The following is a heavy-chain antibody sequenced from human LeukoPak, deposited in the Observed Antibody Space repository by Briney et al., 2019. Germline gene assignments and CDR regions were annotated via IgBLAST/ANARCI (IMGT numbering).Heavy chain of an antibody. CDR3: ARSPYDFWSGKYYYYYMDV. J-gene: IGHJ6*03. D-gene: IGHD3-3*01. V-gene: IGHV4-61*02. Sequence: ASETLSLTCTVSGGSISSDSYYWSWIRQPAGKGLEWIGRIYTSGSTNYNPSLKSRVTISVDTSKNQFSLKLSSVTAADTAVYYCARSPYDFWSGKYYYYYMDVWGKGTTVTVSS. CDR1: GGSISSDSYY. CDR2: IYTSGST.